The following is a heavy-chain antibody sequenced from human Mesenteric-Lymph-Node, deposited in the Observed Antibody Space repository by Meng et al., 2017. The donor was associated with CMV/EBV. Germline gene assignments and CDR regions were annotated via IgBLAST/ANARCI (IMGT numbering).Heavy chain of an antibody. D-gene: IGHD1-1*01. J-gene: IGHJ4*02. CDR3: ARNGQKTGTPSNY. CDR2: ISTSGSTM. V-gene: IGHV3-48*03. CDR1: GFTFSNYE. Sequence: GSLKISCAASGFTFSNYEMNWVRQAPGQGLEWVSYISTSGSTMYYADSVKGRFTVSRDNAKNSLYLQMNSLRAEDTAVYYCARNGQKTGTPSNYWGQGTLVTVSS.